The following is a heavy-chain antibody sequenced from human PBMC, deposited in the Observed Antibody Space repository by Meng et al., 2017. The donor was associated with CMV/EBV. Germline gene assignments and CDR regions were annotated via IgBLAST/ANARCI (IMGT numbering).Heavy chain of an antibody. CDR1: GFSLGTGGVC. V-gene: IGHV2-5*02. CDR3: AHRLHGSGSYYPYYFDY. D-gene: IGHD3-10*01. CDR2: IYWDDDK. Sequence: TQTQTAALSIRGFSLGTGGVCGGRGRQPPRKALEWLALIYWDDDKRYSPSLKSRLTLTKDTSKNQVVLTMTNMDPVDTATYYCAHRLHGSGSYYPYYFDYWGQGTLVTVSS. J-gene: IGHJ4*02.